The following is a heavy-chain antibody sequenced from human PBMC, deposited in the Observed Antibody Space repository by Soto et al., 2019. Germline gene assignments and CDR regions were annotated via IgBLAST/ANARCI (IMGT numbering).Heavy chain of an antibody. J-gene: IGHJ6*03. D-gene: IGHD2-15*01. CDR1: GFTFSSYA. V-gene: IGHV3-23*01. CDR3: AKGGGLVVVAATDPAARSYMDV. Sequence: GGSLRLSCAASGFTFSSYAMSWVRQAPGKGLEWVSAISGSGGSTYYADSVKGRFTISRDNSKNTLYLQMNSLRAEDTAVYYCAKGGGLVVVAATDPAARSYMDVWGKGTTVTVSS. CDR2: ISGSGGST.